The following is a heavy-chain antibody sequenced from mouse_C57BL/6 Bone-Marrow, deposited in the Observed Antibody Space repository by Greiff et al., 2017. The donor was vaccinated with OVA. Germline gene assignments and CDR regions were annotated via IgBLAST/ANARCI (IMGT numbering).Heavy chain of an antibody. CDR1: GYTFTSYG. Sequence: VQLQESGAELARPGASVKLSCKASGYTFTSYGISWVKQRTGQGLEWIGEIYPRSGNTYYNEKFKGKATLTADKSSSTAYMELRSLTSEDSAVYYCARRYFAYWGQGTLVTVSA. CDR3: ARRYFAY. D-gene: IGHD1-1*01. J-gene: IGHJ3*01. CDR2: IYPRSGNT. V-gene: IGHV1-81*01.